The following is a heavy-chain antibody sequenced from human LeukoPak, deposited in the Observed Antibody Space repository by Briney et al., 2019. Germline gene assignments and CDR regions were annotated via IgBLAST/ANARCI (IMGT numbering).Heavy chain of an antibody. Sequence: GGSLRLSCAASGFAFISYAMSWVRQAPGKGLEWVSGISGSGGSTYYADSVRGRFTISRDNAKNSLYLQMNSLRAEDTALYYCAKDIRRSTVVTLGYDYWGQGTLVTVSS. CDR1: GFAFISYA. J-gene: IGHJ4*02. V-gene: IGHV3-23*01. CDR2: ISGSGGST. D-gene: IGHD4-23*01. CDR3: AKDIRRSTVVTLGYDY.